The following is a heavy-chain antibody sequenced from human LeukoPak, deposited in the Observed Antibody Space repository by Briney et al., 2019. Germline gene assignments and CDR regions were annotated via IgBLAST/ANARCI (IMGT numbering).Heavy chain of an antibody. D-gene: IGHD6-13*01. CDR1: GGSISSYY. CDR2: IYYSGST. J-gene: IGHJ4*02. Sequence: TSETLSLTCTVSGGSISSYYWSWIRQPPGKGLEWIGYIYYSGSTNYNPSLKSRVSISVDTSKNQFSLKLGSVTAADTAVYYCAKTRPLDSSSWSHGDYWGQGTLVTVSS. V-gene: IGHV4-59*01. CDR3: AKTRPLDSSSWSHGDY.